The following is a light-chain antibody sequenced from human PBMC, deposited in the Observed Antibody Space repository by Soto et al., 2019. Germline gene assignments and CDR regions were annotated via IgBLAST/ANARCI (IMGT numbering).Light chain of an antibody. CDR3: CSYAGNSSYV. Sequence: QSVLTQPASLSWSPGHSITISCTGTSSDVGSSNLVSWYLQHPGNDPKIVIYEGNKRPSGVSDRFSGSKSGDTASLTISGLQAEDEADYYCCSYAGNSSYVFGTGTKVTVL. V-gene: IGLV2-23*01. J-gene: IGLJ1*01. CDR1: SSDVGSSNL. CDR2: EGN.